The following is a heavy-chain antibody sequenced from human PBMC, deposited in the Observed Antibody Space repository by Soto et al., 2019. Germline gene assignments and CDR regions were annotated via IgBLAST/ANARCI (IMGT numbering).Heavy chain of an antibody. CDR1: GFSLSTSGVG. V-gene: IGHV2-5*05. Sequence: QITLKESGPTLVKPTQTLTLTCTFSGFSLSTSGVGVGWIRQPPGKALEWLAIIYWDDDKRYGPSLKSMLTITKDTSKNQVVLTMTNMDPVDTATYYCAHLSSSWYMGLVNWFDPWGQGTLVTVSS. J-gene: IGHJ5*02. CDR2: IYWDDDK. CDR3: AHLSSSWYMGLVNWFDP. D-gene: IGHD6-13*01.